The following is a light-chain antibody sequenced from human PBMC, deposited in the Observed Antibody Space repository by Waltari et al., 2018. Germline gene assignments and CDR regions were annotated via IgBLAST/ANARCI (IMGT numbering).Light chain of an antibody. Sequence: EIVMTQSPATLSVFPGERATLSCRASQSIRSNLAWYQHKPGQAPRRRIYGASTRATGIPARFSGSGSGTEFTLTISSLQSEDFAVYFCQQYDNWLGTFGQGTKVEIK. CDR1: QSIRSN. V-gene: IGKV3-15*01. CDR3: QQYDNWLGT. J-gene: IGKJ1*01. CDR2: GAS.